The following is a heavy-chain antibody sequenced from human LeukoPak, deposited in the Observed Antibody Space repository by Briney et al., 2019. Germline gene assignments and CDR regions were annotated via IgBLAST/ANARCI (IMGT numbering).Heavy chain of an antibody. CDR1: GFTFSSYG. Sequence: GGSLRLSCAASGFTFSSYGMHWVRQAPGKGLEWVAVISYDGSNKYYADSVKGRFTISRDNAKNSLYLQMNSLRAEDTAVYYCARDRRGMDVWGQGTTVTVSS. CDR2: ISYDGSNK. CDR3: ARDRRGMDV. V-gene: IGHV3-30*03. J-gene: IGHJ6*02.